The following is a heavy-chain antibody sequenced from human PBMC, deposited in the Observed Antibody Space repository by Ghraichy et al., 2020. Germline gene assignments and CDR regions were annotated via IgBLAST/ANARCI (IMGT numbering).Heavy chain of an antibody. CDR2: VYSDGSNT. D-gene: IGHD3/OR15-3a*01. CDR3: ARDGSLPDF. V-gene: IGHV3-74*01. J-gene: IGHJ4*02. CDR1: GFTFSTYW. Sequence: GGSLRLSCSASGFTFSTYWMHWVRQAPGKGLVWVARVYSDGSNTIYADSVKGRFTISRDNAKNTLYLQMNSLRAEDTAVYYCARDGSLPDFWGQGTLVTVSS.